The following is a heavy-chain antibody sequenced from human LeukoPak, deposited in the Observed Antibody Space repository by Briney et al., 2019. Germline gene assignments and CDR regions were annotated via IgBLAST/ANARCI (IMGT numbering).Heavy chain of an antibody. Sequence: ASVKVSCKASGGTFSSYAISWVRQAPGQGLEWMGRIIPILGIANYAQKFQGRVTMTTDTSTSTAYMELRSLRSDDTAVYYCARDAYDSSGYVYWGQGTLVTVSS. CDR1: GGTFSSYA. D-gene: IGHD3-22*01. CDR3: ARDAYDSSGYVY. J-gene: IGHJ4*02. CDR2: IIPILGIA. V-gene: IGHV1-69*04.